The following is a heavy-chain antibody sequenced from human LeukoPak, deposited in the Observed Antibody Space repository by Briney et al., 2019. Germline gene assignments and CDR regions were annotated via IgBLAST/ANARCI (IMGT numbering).Heavy chain of an antibody. CDR1: GFTFSSYE. Sequence: PGGSLRLSCAASGFTFSSYEMSWVRQAPGKGLEWVANIKKDGSEKYSVDSVKGRFTISRDNAKNTLYLQMNSLRAEDTAVYYCARDSTGSYRASRAFDIWGQGTMVTVSS. CDR3: ARDSTGSYRASRAFDI. J-gene: IGHJ3*02. D-gene: IGHD1-26*01. CDR2: IKKDGSEK. V-gene: IGHV3-7*01.